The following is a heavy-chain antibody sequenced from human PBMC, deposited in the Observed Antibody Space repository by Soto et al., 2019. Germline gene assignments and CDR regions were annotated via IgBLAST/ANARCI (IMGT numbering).Heavy chain of an antibody. J-gene: IGHJ4*02. CDR1: GFTFSSYA. V-gene: IGHV3-23*01. D-gene: IGHD4-17*01. CDR2: ISGSGGST. CDR3: PTLMATVTYYFDS. Sequence: EVQLLESGGGLVQPGGSLRLSCAASGFTFSSYAMSWVRQAPGKGLEWVSAISGSGGSTYYADSVKGRFTISRDNPKKPLYLQINRRRDADTAVYYCPTLMATVTYYFDSWGQGTLVTVSS.